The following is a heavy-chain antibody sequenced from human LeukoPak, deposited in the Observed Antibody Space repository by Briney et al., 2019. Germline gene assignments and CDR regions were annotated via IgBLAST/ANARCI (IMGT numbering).Heavy chain of an antibody. CDR1: GYTFTSYG. CDR3: VRVPLGGTLWFGELPEYPDWFDP. CDR2: ISAYNGNT. J-gene: IGHJ5*02. D-gene: IGHD3-10*01. Sequence: ASVKVSCKASGYTFTSYGISWVRQAPGQGLEWMGWISAYNGNTNYAQKLQGRVTMTTDTSTSTAYMELRSLRSDDTAVYYCVRVPLGGTLWFGELPEYPDWFDPWGQGTLVTVSS. V-gene: IGHV1-18*01.